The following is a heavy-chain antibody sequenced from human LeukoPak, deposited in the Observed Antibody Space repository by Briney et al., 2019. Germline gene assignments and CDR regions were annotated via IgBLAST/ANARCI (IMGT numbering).Heavy chain of an antibody. CDR3: ARRYYYGSGGFDY. J-gene: IGHJ4*02. D-gene: IGHD3-10*01. CDR2: IYYSGST. CDR1: GGSISSYY. Sequence: SETLSLTCTASGGSISSYYWSWIRQPPGKGLEWIGSIYYSGSTYYNPSLKSRVTISVDTSKNQFSLKLSSVTAADTAVYYCARRYYYGSGGFDYWGQGTLVTVSS. V-gene: IGHV4-59*05.